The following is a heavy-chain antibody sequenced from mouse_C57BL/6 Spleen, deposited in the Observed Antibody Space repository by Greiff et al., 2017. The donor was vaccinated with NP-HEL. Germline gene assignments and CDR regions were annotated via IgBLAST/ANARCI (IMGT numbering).Heavy chain of an antibody. Sequence: EVQLQQSGPELVKPGASVKISCKASGYTFTDYYMNWVKQSHGKSLEWIGDINPNNGGTSYNQKFKGKATLTVDKSSSTAYMELRSLTSEDSAVYYCARRPLLRYFDYWGQGTTLTVSS. V-gene: IGHV1-26*01. CDR3: ARRPLLRYFDY. CDR2: INPNNGGT. CDR1: GYTFTDYY. D-gene: IGHD1-2*01. J-gene: IGHJ2*01.